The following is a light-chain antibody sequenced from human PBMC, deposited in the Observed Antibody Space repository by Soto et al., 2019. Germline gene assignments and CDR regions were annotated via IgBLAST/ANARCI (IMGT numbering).Light chain of an antibody. J-gene: IGKJ2*01. CDR1: QSVTSSY. Sequence: EIVLTQSPGTLSLSPGDRATLSCRASQSVTSSYLAWFQQKPGQAPRLLLYEASSRATGIPDRFSGSGSGTDFTLTINRLEPEDFAVYSCHQYGSSPLTFGQGTKLEIK. V-gene: IGKV3-20*01. CDR2: EAS. CDR3: HQYGSSPLT.